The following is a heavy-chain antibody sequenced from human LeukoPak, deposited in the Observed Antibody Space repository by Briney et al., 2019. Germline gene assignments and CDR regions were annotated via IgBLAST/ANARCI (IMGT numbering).Heavy chain of an antibody. CDR2: IRYDGSNK. D-gene: IGHD5-24*01. V-gene: IGHV3-30*02. Sequence: GSLRLSCAASGFTFSSYGMHWVRQAPGKGLEWVAFIRYDGSNKYYADSVKGRFTISRDNSKNTLYLQMNSLRAEDTAVYYCAKDEGVEMATIGYWGQGTLVTVSS. CDR1: GFTFSSYG. CDR3: AKDEGVEMATIGY. J-gene: IGHJ4*02.